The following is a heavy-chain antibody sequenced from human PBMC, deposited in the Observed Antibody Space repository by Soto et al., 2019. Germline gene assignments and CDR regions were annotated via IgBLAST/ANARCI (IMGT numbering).Heavy chain of an antibody. CDR2: ISDRGAI. V-gene: IGHV4-59*08. Sequence: SETLSLTCTVSGISITSSYWNWFRQSPGKGLEWIGQISDRGAINYNPPLESRVAISTDTSKNQVSLTLTAVNAADTAVYFCARGRHWFGPWRQGTLVTVSS. CDR3: ARGRHWFGP. J-gene: IGHJ5*02. CDR1: GISITSSY.